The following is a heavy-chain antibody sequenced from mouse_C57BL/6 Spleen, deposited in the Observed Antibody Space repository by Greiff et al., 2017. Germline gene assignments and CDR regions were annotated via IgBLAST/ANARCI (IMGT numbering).Heavy chain of an antibody. D-gene: IGHD3-1*01. CDR1: GFTFSSYG. Sequence: EVHLVESGGDLVKPGGSLKLSCAASGFTFSSYGMSWVRQTPDKRLEWVATISSGGSYNYYPDSVKGRFTISRDNAKHTLYQHMSSLKSENTAMYYWARRALAPADYWGQGTSVTVSS. J-gene: IGHJ4*01. V-gene: IGHV5-6*01. CDR2: ISSGGSYN. CDR3: ARRALAPADY.